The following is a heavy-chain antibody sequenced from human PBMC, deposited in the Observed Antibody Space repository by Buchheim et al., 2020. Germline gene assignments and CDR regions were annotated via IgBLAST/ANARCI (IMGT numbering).Heavy chain of an antibody. Sequence: QVQLQESGPGLVQPSQTLSLTCTVSGDSVRSENFYWKWIRQPAGKGLEWIGHFHSDKNIDYNPSLRSRVSISVNTDKNQLSLRLESVTAADTAVYYCARDRRKYSGPEDWEWGQGT. CDR3: ARDRRKYSGPEDWE. D-gene: IGHD5-12*01. V-gene: IGHV4-61*02. CDR1: GDSVRSENFY. J-gene: IGHJ4*02. CDR2: FHSDKNI.